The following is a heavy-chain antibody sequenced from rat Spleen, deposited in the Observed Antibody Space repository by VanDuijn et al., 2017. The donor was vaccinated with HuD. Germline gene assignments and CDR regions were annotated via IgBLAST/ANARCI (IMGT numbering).Heavy chain of an antibody. J-gene: IGHJ2*01. D-gene: IGHD1-2*01. CDR3: AAYYYSSYIYPTL. Sequence: EVQLVESGGGLVQPGRSLKLSCAASGFTFSDYNMAWIRQAPGKGLEWVASITNTGGSTYYPDSVKGRFTISRDNAKSTLYLQMDSLRSEDTATYYCAAYYYSSYIYPTLWGQGVMVTVSS. V-gene: IGHV5-7*01. CDR2: ITNTGGST. CDR1: GFTFSDYN.